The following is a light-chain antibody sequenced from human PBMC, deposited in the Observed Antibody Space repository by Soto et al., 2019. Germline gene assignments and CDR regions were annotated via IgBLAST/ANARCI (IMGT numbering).Light chain of an antibody. CDR2: DNS. V-gene: IGLV3-21*02. CDR1: NIDSRT. J-gene: IGLJ1*01. CDR3: QVWDNVDDHIYV. Sequence: SYELTQPPSVSVAPGQTATISCGENNIDSRTVHWYQQKPAQAPLLVVYDNSFRPSGIPNRFSGSNSGNTATLTISRVEAGDEADYYCQVWDNVDDHIYVFGTGTKLTVL.